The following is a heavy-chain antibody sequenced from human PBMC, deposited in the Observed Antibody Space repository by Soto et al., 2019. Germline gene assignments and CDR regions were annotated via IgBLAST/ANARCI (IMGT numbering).Heavy chain of an antibody. D-gene: IGHD4-17*01. J-gene: IGHJ3*02. CDR3: TTGLGDYVFQWGEAFDI. V-gene: IGHV3-15*07. Sequence: EVQLVESGGGLVKPGGSLRLSCAASGFTFSNAWMNWVRQAPGKGLEWVGRIKSKTDGGTTDYAAPVKGRFTISRDDSKNTLYLQMNSLKTEDTAVYYCTTGLGDYVFQWGEAFDIWGQGTMVTVSS. CDR1: GFTFSNAW. CDR2: IKSKTDGGTT.